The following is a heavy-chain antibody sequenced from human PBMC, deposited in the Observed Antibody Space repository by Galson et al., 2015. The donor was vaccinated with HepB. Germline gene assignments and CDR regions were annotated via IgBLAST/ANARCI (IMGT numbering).Heavy chain of an antibody. Sequence: ETLSLTCTVSGGSISSSNWWSWVRQPPGKGLEWIGEIYHSGSTNYNPSLKSRVTISVDKSKNQFSLKLSSVTAADTAVYYCARDSGVAAAGFPYYYYGMDVWGQGTTVTVSS. V-gene: IGHV4-4*02. CDR3: ARDSGVAAAGFPYYYYGMDV. CDR2: IYHSGST. D-gene: IGHD6-13*01. CDR1: GGSISSSNW. J-gene: IGHJ6*02.